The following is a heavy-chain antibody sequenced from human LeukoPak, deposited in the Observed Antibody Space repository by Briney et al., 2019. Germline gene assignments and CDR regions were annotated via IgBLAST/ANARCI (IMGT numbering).Heavy chain of an antibody. CDR3: AKGVQWEAPWFDP. J-gene: IGHJ5*02. D-gene: IGHD1-26*01. Sequence: GGSLRLSCAASGFTFSSYAMSWVRQGPGKGLEWVSTIRGNGDSTYYADSVKGRFTISRDNSKNTLYLQMSSLRAEDTALYYCAKGVQWEAPWFDPWGQGTLVTVSS. CDR2: IRGNGDST. CDR1: GFTFSSYA. V-gene: IGHV3-23*01.